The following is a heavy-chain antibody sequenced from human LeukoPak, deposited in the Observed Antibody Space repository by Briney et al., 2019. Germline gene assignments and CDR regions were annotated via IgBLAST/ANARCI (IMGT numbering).Heavy chain of an antibody. CDR3: ARHYGP. D-gene: IGHD3-16*01. V-gene: IGHV4-4*02. CDR1: GDSISNRYW. Sequence: SGTLSLTCAVSGDSISNRYWWNWVRQPPGKGLEWIGEIHHSGSTNYNPSLKSRLTISLDKSRNQFSLKLTSVTATDTAVYYCARHYGPWGQGTLVTVSS. J-gene: IGHJ5*02. CDR2: IHHSGST.